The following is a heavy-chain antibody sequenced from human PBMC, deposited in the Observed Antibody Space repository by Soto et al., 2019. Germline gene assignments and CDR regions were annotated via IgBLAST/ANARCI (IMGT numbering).Heavy chain of an antibody. J-gene: IGHJ4*02. CDR2: IKSKADGGAR. D-gene: IGHD1-1*01. CDR3: VEGWNDF. CDR1: GFMFSSAW. V-gene: IGHV3-15*01. Sequence: EVQMVQSGGDLVKPGGSLRLSCVTSGFMFSSAWMSWVRQAPGKGLEWFARIKSKADGGARDYAAPVKGRFTISRDDSKNTVYLQMNSLRAADTAVYYCVEGWNDFWGQGTLVTVSS.